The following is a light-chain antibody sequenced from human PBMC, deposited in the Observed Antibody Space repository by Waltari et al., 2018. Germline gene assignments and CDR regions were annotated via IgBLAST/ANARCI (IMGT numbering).Light chain of an antibody. V-gene: IGLV2-14*03. J-gene: IGLJ2*01. CDR3: SSYTSSSTLVV. Sequence: QSALTQPASVSGSPGQSITISCTGTSSDVGGYKYVYWYQQHPGKAPKLMISDVSNRPSGVSNRFSGSKSGNTASLTISGLQAEDEADYYCSSYTSSSTLVVFGGGTKLTVL. CDR2: DVS. CDR1: SSDVGGYKY.